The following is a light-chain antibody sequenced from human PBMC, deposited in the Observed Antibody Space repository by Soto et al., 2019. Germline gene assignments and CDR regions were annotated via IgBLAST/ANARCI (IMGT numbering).Light chain of an antibody. V-gene: IGKV1-39*01. CDR2: SAS. Sequence: DLQMTQSPSSLSASVGDRITISCRASQSVRNFLVWYQQKPGKAPKLLIHSASTLQSGVPSRFSGSGSGTDFTLTISSLQPEDVATYYCQQSFSSPPITFGQGTRLEI. J-gene: IGKJ5*01. CDR3: QQSFSSPPIT. CDR1: QSVRNF.